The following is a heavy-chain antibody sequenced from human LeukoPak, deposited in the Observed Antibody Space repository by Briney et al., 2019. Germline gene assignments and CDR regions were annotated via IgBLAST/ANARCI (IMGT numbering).Heavy chain of an antibody. Sequence: GASVKVSCKASGYTFTSYGISWVRQAPGQGLEWMGWISAYNGNTNCAQKLQGRVTMTTDTSTSTAYMELRSLRSDDTAVYYCAREYYYDSSGYYYFDYWGQGTLVTVSS. D-gene: IGHD3-22*01. V-gene: IGHV1-18*01. CDR3: AREYYYDSSGYYYFDY. CDR1: GYTFTSYG. CDR2: ISAYNGNT. J-gene: IGHJ4*02.